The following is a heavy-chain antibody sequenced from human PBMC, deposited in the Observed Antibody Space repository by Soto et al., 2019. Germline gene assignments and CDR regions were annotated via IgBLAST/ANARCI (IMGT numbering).Heavy chain of an antibody. CDR2: ISGSGGGT. CDR3: ANAHDGRYAFDY. Sequence: EVQLLESGGGLVHPGGSLRLSCAASGVTFSSFAMSCVRQPPGKGLEWVSAISGSGGGTYYADSVKGRFTISRDKSKNTLYLHMDSLRAEDTAVYYCANAHDGRYAFDYWGQGTLVTVAS. CDR1: GVTFSSFA. D-gene: IGHD1-26*01. J-gene: IGHJ4*02. V-gene: IGHV3-23*01.